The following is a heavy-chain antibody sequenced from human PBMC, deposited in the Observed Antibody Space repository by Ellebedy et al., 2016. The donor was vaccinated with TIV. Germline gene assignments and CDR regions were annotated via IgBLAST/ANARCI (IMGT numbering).Heavy chain of an antibody. CDR3: TRRKPDLTGDLTWIF. CDR2: IKTKPDRYAT. V-gene: IGHV3-73*01. D-gene: IGHD7-27*01. CDR1: GFTFSGSA. Sequence: PGGSLRLSCAASGFTFSGSAMHWVRQASGKGLEWVGHIKTKPDRYATAYAASVKGRFTISRDDSTNTAYLEMNSLKTEDTAVYYCTRRKPDLTGDLTWIFWGQGTLVTVSS. J-gene: IGHJ4*02.